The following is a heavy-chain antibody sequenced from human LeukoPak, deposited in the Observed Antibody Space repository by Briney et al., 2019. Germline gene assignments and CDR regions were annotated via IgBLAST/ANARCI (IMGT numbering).Heavy chain of an antibody. CDR3: ARDLSFDWFPYYFDY. CDR2: GDYSGGT. D-gene: IGHD3-9*01. J-gene: IGHJ4*02. V-gene: IGHV4-59*12. Sequence: PSETLSLTCTVSGGSISGYYWSWIRQPPGKGLEWIASGDYSGGTYYNPSLESRVAISADMSKNQISLKLSSVTAADTALYYCARDLSFDWFPYYFDYWGQGILVTVSS. CDR1: GGSISGYY.